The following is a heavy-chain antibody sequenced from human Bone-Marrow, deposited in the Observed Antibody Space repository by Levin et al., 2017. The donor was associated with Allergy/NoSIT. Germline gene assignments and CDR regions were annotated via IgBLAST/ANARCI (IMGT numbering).Heavy chain of an antibody. J-gene: IGHJ4*02. Sequence: SVKVSCKASGFTFTSSSVQWVRQARGQRLEWIGWIVVGTGKVDYAQKFQERVSITRDRSTSTVNMELTSLTSEDMAVYYCAADLYSGYNSPDFWGQGTLVTVSP. CDR3: AADLYSGYNSPDF. CDR2: IVVGTGKV. CDR1: GFTFTSSS. V-gene: IGHV1-58*01. D-gene: IGHD5-12*01.